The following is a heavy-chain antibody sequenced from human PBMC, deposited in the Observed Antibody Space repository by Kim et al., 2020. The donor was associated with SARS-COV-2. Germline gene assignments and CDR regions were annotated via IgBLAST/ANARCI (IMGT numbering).Heavy chain of an antibody. V-gene: IGHV3-30*04. CDR3: ASTRITMVPFDY. CDR1: GFTFSSYA. CDR2: ISYDGSNK. J-gene: IGHJ4*02. D-gene: IGHD3-10*01. Sequence: GGSLRLSCAASGFTFSSYAMHWVRQAPGKGLEWVAVISYDGSNKYYADSVKGRFTISRDNSKNTLYLQMNSLRAEDTAVYYCASTRITMVPFDYWGQGTLVTVSS.